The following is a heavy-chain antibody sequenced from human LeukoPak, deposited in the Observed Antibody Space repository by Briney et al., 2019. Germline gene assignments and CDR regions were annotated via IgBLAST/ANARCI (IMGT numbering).Heavy chain of an antibody. J-gene: IGHJ4*02. V-gene: IGHV5-51*01. CDR2: IYPDDSDT. CDR1: GSSFTSYW. Sequence: GESLKISCKGAGSSFTSYWNGWLRQLPGKGLEWMGIIYPDDSDTRYGPSFQGQVTVSADKYIRTAYLQWSSPKCSQTAMYYCTRRTDDYARSIHFDYWGQGTLVTVSS. D-gene: IGHD3-22*01. CDR3: TRRTDDYARSIHFDY.